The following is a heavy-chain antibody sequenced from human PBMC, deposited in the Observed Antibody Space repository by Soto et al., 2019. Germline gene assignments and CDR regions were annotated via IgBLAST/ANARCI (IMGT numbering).Heavy chain of an antibody. CDR3: AREIYDFWSDYYTGKDAFDI. J-gene: IGHJ3*02. V-gene: IGHV3-33*01. D-gene: IGHD3-3*01. Sequence: PGGSLRLSCAAYGFTFSSYGFHWVRQAPGKGLEWVAFIWYDGSNKYYADSVKGRFTISRDNSEHTLYLQMNTLRAEDTAVYYCAREIYDFWSDYYTGKDAFDIRGQGTKVTVSS. CDR1: GFTFSSYG. CDR2: IWYDGSNK.